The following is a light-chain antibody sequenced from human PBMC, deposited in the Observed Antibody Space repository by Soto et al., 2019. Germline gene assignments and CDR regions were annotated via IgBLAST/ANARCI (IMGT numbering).Light chain of an antibody. V-gene: IGKV3-20*01. J-gene: IGKJ4*01. Sequence: EIVLTQSPGTLSLSLGERATLSCRASQSISINYLAWYQQKPGQAPRLLIYGASSRATGIPDRFSGSGSGTDFTLTISSLQPEDVATYYCQKYNSAPLTFGGGTKVDIK. CDR2: GAS. CDR3: QKYNSAPLT. CDR1: QSISINY.